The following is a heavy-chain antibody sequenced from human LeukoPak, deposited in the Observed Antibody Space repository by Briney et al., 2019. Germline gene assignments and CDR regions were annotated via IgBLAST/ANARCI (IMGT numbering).Heavy chain of an antibody. CDR2: INHSPRT. CDR1: GGSFSGYY. J-gene: IGHJ4*02. Sequence: PSETLSLTCAVYGGSFSGYYWSWLPQPPGKGLEWIGEINHSPRTNYNPSLKSRVTISVDTSKHHFSLKLSSVTAADTAVYYCARKYGSGSYSNFDYWGQGTLVTVSS. CDR3: ARKYGSGSYSNFDY. V-gene: IGHV4-34*01. D-gene: IGHD3-10*01.